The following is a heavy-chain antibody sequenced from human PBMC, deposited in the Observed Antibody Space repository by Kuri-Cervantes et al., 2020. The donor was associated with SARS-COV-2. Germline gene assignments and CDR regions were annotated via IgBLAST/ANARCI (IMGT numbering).Heavy chain of an antibody. Sequence: GGSLRLSCAASAFTFSTYWMTWVRQAPGKGLECVANINQDGSENYYVDSVKGRFTISRDNAKNSLYLQMNSLRAEDTAVYYCARDDRAGHFDVWGQGTMVTVSS. V-gene: IGHV3-7*05. CDR3: ARDDRAGHFDV. D-gene: IGHD3-10*01. CDR2: INQDGSEN. J-gene: IGHJ3*01. CDR1: AFTFSTYW.